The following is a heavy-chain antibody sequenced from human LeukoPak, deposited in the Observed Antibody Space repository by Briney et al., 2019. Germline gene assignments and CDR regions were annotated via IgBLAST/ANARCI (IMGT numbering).Heavy chain of an antibody. CDR2: IYNSGTT. V-gene: IGHV4-61*09. CDR3: ARGVSSHFWYFDL. CDR1: GDSISSGGYY. Sequence: PSKTLSLTCTVSGDSISSGGYYWNWIRQPAGRGLEYIGHIYNSGTTNYNPPLTSRVTISADTSKNQFSLKVTSVTAADTAVYYCARGVSSHFWYFDLWGRGTLVTVSS. J-gene: IGHJ2*01. D-gene: IGHD5/OR15-5a*01.